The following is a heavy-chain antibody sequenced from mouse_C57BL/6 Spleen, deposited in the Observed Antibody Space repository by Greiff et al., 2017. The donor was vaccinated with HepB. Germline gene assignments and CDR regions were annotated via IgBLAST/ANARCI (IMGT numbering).Heavy chain of an antibody. CDR2: IYPGDGDT. CDR1: GYAFSSYW. J-gene: IGHJ3*01. Sequence: VKLVESGAELVKPGASVKISCKASGYAFSSYWMNWVKQRPGKGLEWIGQIYPGDGDTNYNGKFKGKATLTADKSSSTAYMQLSSLTSEDSAVYFCAREEDYYGSSPFAYWGQGTLVTVSA. D-gene: IGHD1-1*01. CDR3: AREEDYYGSSPFAY. V-gene: IGHV1-80*01.